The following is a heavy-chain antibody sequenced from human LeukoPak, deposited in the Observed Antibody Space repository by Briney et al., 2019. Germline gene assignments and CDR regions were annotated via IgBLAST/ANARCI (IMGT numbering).Heavy chain of an antibody. D-gene: IGHD3-10*01. CDR3: ARQGAGVPFDY. Sequence: NPSETLSLTCTVSGGSIRSYYWSWIRQPPGKGLEWIGDIFDSGSTNYNPSLKSRVTISVDTSKNQFSLKLSSVTAADTAVYYRARQGAGVPFDYWGRGTLVTVSS. V-gene: IGHV4-59*08. CDR2: IFDSGST. CDR1: GGSIRSYY. J-gene: IGHJ4*02.